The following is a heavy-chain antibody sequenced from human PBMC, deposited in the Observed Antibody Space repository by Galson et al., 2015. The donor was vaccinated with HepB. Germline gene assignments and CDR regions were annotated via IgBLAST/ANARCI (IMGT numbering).Heavy chain of an antibody. J-gene: IGHJ6*02. CDR3: ARCGPYGDEVMDV. CDR2: IYPIVDIT. V-gene: IGHV1-69*04. CDR1: RVTFNSYG. Sequence: SVKVSCKASRVTFNSYGIMWVRQAPGQGLEWMGRIYPIVDITNYAQKFRGRVTITADKSTSTAYMELSSLRSDDTAVYYCARCGPYGDEVMDVWGQGTTVTVSS. D-gene: IGHD2-21*02.